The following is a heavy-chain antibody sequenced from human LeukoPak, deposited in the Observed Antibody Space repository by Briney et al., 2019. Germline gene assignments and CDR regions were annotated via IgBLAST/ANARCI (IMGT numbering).Heavy chain of an antibody. V-gene: IGHV4-34*01. Sequence: PSETLSLTCAVYGGSFSGYYWSWIRQPPGKGLEWIGEINHSGSTNYNPSLKSRVTISVDTSKNQFSLKLSSVTAADTAVYYCARHGDYYDSSGYFDYWGQGTLVTVSS. J-gene: IGHJ4*02. CDR3: ARHGDYYDSSGYFDY. CDR2: INHSGST. D-gene: IGHD3-22*01. CDR1: GGSFSGYY.